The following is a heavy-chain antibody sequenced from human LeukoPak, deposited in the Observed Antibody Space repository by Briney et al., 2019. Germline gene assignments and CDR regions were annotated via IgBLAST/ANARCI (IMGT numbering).Heavy chain of an antibody. CDR2: ISSSGSTI. V-gene: IGHV3-11*04. CDR3: ARKAGDGTDYYYYYMDV. J-gene: IGHJ6*03. CDR1: GFTFSDYY. Sequence: GGSLRLSCAASGFTFSDYYMSWIRQAPGKVLEWVSYISSSGSTIYYADSVKGRFTISRDNAKNSLYLQMNSLRAEDTAVYYCARKAGDGTDYYYYYMDVWGKGTTVTVSS. D-gene: IGHD5-24*01.